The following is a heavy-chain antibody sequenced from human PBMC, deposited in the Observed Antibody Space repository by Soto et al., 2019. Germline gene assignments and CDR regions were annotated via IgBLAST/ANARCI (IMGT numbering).Heavy chain of an antibody. CDR1: GGSISSYY. J-gene: IGHJ4*02. Sequence: TLSLTCPVSGGSISSYYWSLIRQPPGKGLEWIGYIYYSGSTNYNPSLKSRIIINPDTSKNQLSLQLNSVTPEDTALYYCVSEKRVVPGTRGYFDYWGQGALVTVSS. CDR3: VSEKRVVPGTRGYFDY. V-gene: IGHV4-59*12. D-gene: IGHD6-19*01. CDR2: IYYSGST.